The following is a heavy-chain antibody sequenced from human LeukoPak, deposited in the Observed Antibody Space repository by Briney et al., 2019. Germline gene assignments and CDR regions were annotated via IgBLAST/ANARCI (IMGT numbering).Heavy chain of an antibody. CDR2: IYPGDSDT. J-gene: IGHJ6*02. CDR1: GYSFTSYW. Sequence: GESLKISCKGSGYSFTSYWIGWVRQMPGKGLEWMGIIYPGDSDTRYSPSFQGQVTISADKSISTAYLQWSSLKASDTAMYYCARRGQSGYDYYYYYGVDVWGQGTTVTVSS. D-gene: IGHD5-12*01. CDR3: ARRGQSGYDYYYYYGVDV. V-gene: IGHV5-51*01.